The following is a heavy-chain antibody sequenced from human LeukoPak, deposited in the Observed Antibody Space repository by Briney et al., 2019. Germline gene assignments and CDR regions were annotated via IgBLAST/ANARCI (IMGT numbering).Heavy chain of an antibody. J-gene: IGHJ4*02. V-gene: IGHV3-30*03. D-gene: IGHD2-2*01. Sequence: PGGSLRLSCAASGFTFNNYGMHWVRQAPGKGLEWVAVISYDGSNKYYADSVKGRFTISRDNSKNTLYLQMNSLRAEDTAVYYCASSVVPAALDYWGQGTLVTVSS. CDR1: GFTFNNYG. CDR3: ASSVVPAALDY. CDR2: ISYDGSNK.